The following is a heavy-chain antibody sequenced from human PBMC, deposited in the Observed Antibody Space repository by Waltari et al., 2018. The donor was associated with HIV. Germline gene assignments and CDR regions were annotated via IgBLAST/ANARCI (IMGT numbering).Heavy chain of an antibody. CDR2: ISAYNGNT. J-gene: IGHJ4*02. D-gene: IGHD1-26*01. V-gene: IGHV1-18*01. Sequence: QVQLVQSGAEVKKPGASVKVSCKDSGYTFTSYGISWVRQAPGQGIEWMGWISAYNGNTNYAQKLQGRVTMTTDTSTSTAYMELRSLRSDDTAVYYCARGTELSGYYSGSYFRFDYWGQGTLVTVSS. CDR3: ARGTELSGYYSGSYFRFDY. CDR1: GYTFTSYG.